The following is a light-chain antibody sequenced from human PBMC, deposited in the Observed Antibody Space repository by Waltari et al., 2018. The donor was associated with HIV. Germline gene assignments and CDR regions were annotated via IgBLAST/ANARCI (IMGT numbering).Light chain of an antibody. Sequence: QSALTQPASVSGSPGQSIAISCTGTSSDVGGYNYVSWYQQHPGKVPKPMIFNVSNRPSGVSQRVAGSKSGNTASLTISGLQAEDEADYYCSSYTSSSTYVFGTGTKVTVL. CDR1: SSDVGGYNY. CDR3: SSYTSSSTYV. CDR2: NVS. J-gene: IGLJ1*01. V-gene: IGLV2-14*03.